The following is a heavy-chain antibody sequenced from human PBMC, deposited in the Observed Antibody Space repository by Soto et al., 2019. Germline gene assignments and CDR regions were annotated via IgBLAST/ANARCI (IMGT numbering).Heavy chain of an antibody. CDR1: GGTFSSYT. V-gene: IGHV1-69*02. J-gene: IGHJ4*02. CDR2: IIPILGIA. D-gene: IGHD2-15*01. Sequence: QVQLVQSGAEVKKPGSSVKVSCKASGGTFSSYTISWVRQAPGQGLEWMGRIIPILGIANYAQKFQGRVTITADKSTSTAYMELSSLRSEDTAVYYCARPQPNRYCSGGSCYSYDYWGQGTLVTVSS. CDR3: ARPQPNRYCSGGSCYSYDY.